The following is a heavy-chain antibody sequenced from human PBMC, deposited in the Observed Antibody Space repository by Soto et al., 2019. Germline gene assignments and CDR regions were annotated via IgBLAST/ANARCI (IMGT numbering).Heavy chain of an antibody. CDR1: GGSISSSNW. CDR3: ARGGSSSGSYVQPFDY. CDR2: IYHSGST. J-gene: IGHJ4*02. Sequence: SETLSLTCAVSGGSISSSNWWSWVRQPPGKGLEWIGEIYHSGSTNYNPSLKSRVTISVDKSKNQFSLKLSSVTAAGTAVYYCARGGSSSGSYVQPFDYWGQGTLVTVSS. D-gene: IGHD1-26*01. V-gene: IGHV4-4*02.